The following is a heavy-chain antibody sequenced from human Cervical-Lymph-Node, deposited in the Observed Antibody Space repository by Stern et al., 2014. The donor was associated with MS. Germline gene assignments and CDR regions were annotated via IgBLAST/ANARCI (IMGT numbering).Heavy chain of an antibody. V-gene: IGHV3-74*01. Sequence: VQLVESGGGLVQPGGSQRLSCAASGFTFSSYWMHWVRQAPGKGLGWVSRINEDESSTSYADSVKGRFTISRDNAKNTLYLQMNSLRAEDTAVYYCARGYDWNMYDYWGQGTLVTVSS. CDR1: GFTFSSYW. D-gene: IGHD1/OR15-1a*01. CDR2: INEDESST. CDR3: ARGYDWNMYDY. J-gene: IGHJ4*02.